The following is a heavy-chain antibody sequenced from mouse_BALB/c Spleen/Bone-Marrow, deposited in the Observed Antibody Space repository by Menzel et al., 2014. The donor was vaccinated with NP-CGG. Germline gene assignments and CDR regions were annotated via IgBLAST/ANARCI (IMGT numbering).Heavy chain of an antibody. V-gene: IGHV1-87*01. Sequence: QVQLQQSGAELARPGASVKLSCKASGYTFTSYWMQWVKQRPGQGLEWIGAIYPGDGDTRYTQKFKGKATLTADKSSSTAYMQLSSLASEDSAVYYCARMWDGYYAMDYWGQGTSVTVPS. D-gene: IGHD4-1*01. CDR1: GYTFTSYW. CDR2: IYPGDGDT. J-gene: IGHJ4*01. CDR3: ARMWDGYYAMDY.